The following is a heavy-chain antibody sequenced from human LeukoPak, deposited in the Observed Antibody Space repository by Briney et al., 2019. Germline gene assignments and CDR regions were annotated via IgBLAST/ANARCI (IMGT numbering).Heavy chain of an antibody. CDR2: INPNGGGT. Sequence: ASVKVSCKAPGYTFTGYYMHWVRQAPGQGLEWMGWINPNGGGTKYAQRFQGRVSMTRDTSISTAYMQLSGLTSDDTAVYFCARDGGFYYDSSGYNVWGQGTLVTVSS. CDR3: ARDGGFYYDSSGYNV. J-gene: IGHJ4*02. V-gene: IGHV1-2*02. CDR1: GYTFTGYY. D-gene: IGHD3-22*01.